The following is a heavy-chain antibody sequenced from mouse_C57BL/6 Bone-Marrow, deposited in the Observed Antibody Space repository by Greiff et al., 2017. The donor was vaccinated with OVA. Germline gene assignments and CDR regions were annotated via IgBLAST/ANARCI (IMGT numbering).Heavy chain of an antibody. V-gene: IGHV7-1*01. Sequence: EVKLVESGGGLVQSGRSLRLSCATSGFTFSDFYMEWVRQAPGKGLEWIAASRNKANDYTTEYSASVKGRFIVSRDTSQSILYPQMNALRAEDTAIYYCARGETFWYFDVWGTGTTVTVSS. CDR3: ARGETFWYFDV. CDR2: SRNKANDYTT. J-gene: IGHJ1*03. CDR1: GFTFSDFY.